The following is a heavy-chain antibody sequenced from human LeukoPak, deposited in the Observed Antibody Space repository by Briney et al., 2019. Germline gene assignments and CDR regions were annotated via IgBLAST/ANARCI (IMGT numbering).Heavy chain of an antibody. J-gene: IGHJ4*02. CDR3: ARDPDPYDSSGYYY. Sequence: GGSLRLSCAASGFTVSSNYMSWVRQAPGKGLEWVSVIYSGGSTYYADSVKGRFTISRDNSKNTLYLQMNSLRAEDTAVYYCARDPDPYDSSGYYYWGQGTLVTVSS. CDR2: IYSGGST. CDR1: GFTVSSNY. D-gene: IGHD3-22*01. V-gene: IGHV3-53*01.